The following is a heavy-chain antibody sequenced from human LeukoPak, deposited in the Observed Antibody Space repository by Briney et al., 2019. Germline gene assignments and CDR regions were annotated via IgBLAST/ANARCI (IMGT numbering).Heavy chain of an antibody. J-gene: IGHJ3*02. Sequence: SETLSLTCTVSGGSISSYYWSWIRQPPEKGLEWIGYIYYSGSTNYNPSLKSRVTISVDTSKNQFSLKLSSVTAADTAVYYCARQRVLRYFDWSGVGAFDIWGQGTMVTVSS. V-gene: IGHV4-59*08. CDR2: IYYSGST. CDR3: ARQRVLRYFDWSGVGAFDI. D-gene: IGHD3-9*01. CDR1: GGSISSYY.